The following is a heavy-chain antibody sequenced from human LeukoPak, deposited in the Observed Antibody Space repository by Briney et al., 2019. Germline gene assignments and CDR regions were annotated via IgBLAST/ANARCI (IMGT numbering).Heavy chain of an antibody. V-gene: IGHV1-46*01. J-gene: IGHJ4*02. CDR2: IHTSGGTT. CDR3: AREGEDGGPFDY. Sequence: ASVKVSCKASGYTFTTYFMHWVRQAPGQGLEWMGIIHTSGGTTKYAQKFQDRVTMTRDTSTNTVYMELSSLKFDDTAVYYCAREGEDGGPFDYWGQGTLVTVSS. CDR1: GYTFTTYF. D-gene: IGHD4-23*01.